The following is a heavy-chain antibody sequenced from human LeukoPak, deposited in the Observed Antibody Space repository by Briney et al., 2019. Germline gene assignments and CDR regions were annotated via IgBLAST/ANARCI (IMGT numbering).Heavy chain of an antibody. J-gene: IGHJ4*02. CDR2: ISSSSSSYM. CDR1: GFTFSSYS. Sequence: PGGSLRLSCAASGFTFSSYSMNWVRQAPGKGLEWVSSISSSSSSYMYYADSVKGRFTISRDNAKNSLFLQMNSLRAEDTAVYYCARGEYYDSSGYNPRLSGWGQGTLVTVSS. CDR3: ARGEYYDSSGYNPRLSG. D-gene: IGHD3-22*01. V-gene: IGHV3-21*04.